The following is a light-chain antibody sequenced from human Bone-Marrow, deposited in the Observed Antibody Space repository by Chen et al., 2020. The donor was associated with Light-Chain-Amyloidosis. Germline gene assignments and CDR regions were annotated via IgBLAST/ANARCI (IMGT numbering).Light chain of an antibody. CDR2: DAS. CDR3: QVWDRSGDHPV. V-gene: IGLV3-21*02. J-gene: IGLJ3*02. CDR1: NIGSTS. Sequence: SYVLTQPSSVSVAPGQTATIACGGNNIGSTSVHWYQRTPGRAPLLVVYDASDRPSGIPERLSGSNSGNTATLTISRVEAGDEADYYCQVWDRSGDHPVFGGGTKLTVL.